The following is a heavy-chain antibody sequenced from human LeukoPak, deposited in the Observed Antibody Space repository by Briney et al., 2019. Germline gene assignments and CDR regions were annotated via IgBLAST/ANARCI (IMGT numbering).Heavy chain of an antibody. Sequence: SETLSLTCTVSGDSISSYYWSWIRQPPGKGLEWIGYIYYRGSTNYNPSLKSRVTISVDTSKNQFSLKLSSVTAADTAVYYCARVGATTDYFDYWGQGTLVTVSS. V-gene: IGHV4-59*01. J-gene: IGHJ4*02. CDR2: IYYRGST. D-gene: IGHD1-26*01. CDR1: GDSISSYY. CDR3: ARVGATTDYFDY.